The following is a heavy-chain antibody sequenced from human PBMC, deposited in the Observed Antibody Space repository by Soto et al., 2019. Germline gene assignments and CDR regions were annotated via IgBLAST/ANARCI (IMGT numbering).Heavy chain of an antibody. V-gene: IGHV1-18*01. CDR1: ADTFANYG. J-gene: IGHJ4*02. Sequence: QVQLLQSGAEAKKPGASVKVSCKASADTFANYGISWVRQAPGQGPEWMGWITPSNGDTNYAQKFQGRVIMTTDTSTSTAYMEVRSLRSDDTAVYYYARLAPCSGGNCYSRPLDSWGQGTLVTVSS. D-gene: IGHD2-15*01. CDR2: ITPSNGDT. CDR3: ARLAPCSGGNCYSRPLDS.